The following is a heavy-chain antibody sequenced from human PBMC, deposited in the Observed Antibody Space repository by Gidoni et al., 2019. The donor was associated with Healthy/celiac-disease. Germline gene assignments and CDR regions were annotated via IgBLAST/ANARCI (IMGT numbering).Heavy chain of an antibody. CDR2: IYSGGST. Sequence: EVQLVESGGGLVQPGGSLRLSCAASGFTVSSHYMSWVRQAPGKGLEWVSVIYSGGSTYYADSVKGRFTISRDNSKNTLYLQMNSLRAEDTAVYYCARASYYYDSSGYYSRYFDLWGRGTLVTVSS. CDR3: ARASYYYDSSGYYSRYFDL. D-gene: IGHD3-22*01. CDR1: GFTVSSHY. J-gene: IGHJ2*01. V-gene: IGHV3-66*01.